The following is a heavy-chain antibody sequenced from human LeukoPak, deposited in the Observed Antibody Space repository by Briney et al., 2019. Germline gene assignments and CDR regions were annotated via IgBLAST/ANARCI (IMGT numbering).Heavy chain of an antibody. J-gene: IGHJ6*03. D-gene: IGHD5-18*01. V-gene: IGHV4-59*01. CDR2: IYYSGST. CDR1: GGSISSYY. Sequence: SETLSLTCTVSGGSISSYYWSWIRQPPGKGLEWIGYIYYSGSTNYNPSLKSRVTISVDTSKSQFSLKLSSVTAADTAVYYCARTTEGGYTYDYFYYYYMDVWGKGTTVTISS. CDR3: ARTTEGGYTYDYFYYYYMDV.